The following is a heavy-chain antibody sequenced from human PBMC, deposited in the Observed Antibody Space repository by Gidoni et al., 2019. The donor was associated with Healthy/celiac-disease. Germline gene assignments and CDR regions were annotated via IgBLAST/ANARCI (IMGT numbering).Heavy chain of an antibody. CDR3: ARISRQQLVHHYGMDV. CDR1: GGSFSGYY. CDR2: INHSGST. J-gene: IGHJ6*02. V-gene: IGHV4-34*01. Sequence: QVQLQQWGAGLLKPSETLSLTCAVYGGSFSGYYWSWIRQPPGKGLEWIGEINHSGSTNYNPSLKSRVTISVDTSKNQFSLKLSSVTAADTAVYYCARISRQQLVHHYGMDVWGQGTTVTVSS. D-gene: IGHD6-13*01.